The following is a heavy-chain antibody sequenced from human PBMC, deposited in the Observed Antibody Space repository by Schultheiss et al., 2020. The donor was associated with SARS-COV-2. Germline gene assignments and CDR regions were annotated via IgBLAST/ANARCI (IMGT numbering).Heavy chain of an antibody. V-gene: IGHV4-59*08. Sequence: SETLSLTFTVSGGSISSYYWSWIRQPPGKGLEWIGEITHSGSTNYNPSLKSRVTISVDTSKNQFSLKLSSVTAADTAVYYCARHVLMGYGGGDGFDYWGQGTLVTVSS. D-gene: IGHD4-23*01. CDR1: GGSISSYY. CDR2: ITHSGST. CDR3: ARHVLMGYGGGDGFDY. J-gene: IGHJ4*02.